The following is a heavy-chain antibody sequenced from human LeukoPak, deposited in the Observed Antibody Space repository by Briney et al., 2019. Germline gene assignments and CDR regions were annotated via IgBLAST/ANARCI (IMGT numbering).Heavy chain of an antibody. J-gene: IGHJ6*03. CDR1: NYSISSAYY. V-gene: IGHV4-38-2*02. D-gene: IGHD2-21*02. Sequence: PSETLSLTCTVSNYSISSAYYWGWIRQPPGKGLEWIGSIAHGGRPYYNPSLKSRVTISVDTSKNQFSLKLSSVTAADTAVYYCARDQRRRVTAIGYGPREYNYYMDVWGKGTTVTMSS. CDR2: IAHGGRP. CDR3: ARDQRRRVTAIGYGPREYNYYMDV.